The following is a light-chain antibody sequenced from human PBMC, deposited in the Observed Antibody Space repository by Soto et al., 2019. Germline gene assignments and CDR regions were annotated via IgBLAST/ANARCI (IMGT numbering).Light chain of an antibody. CDR3: QQYSSSPRT. CDR2: RAS. CDR1: QSFDNY. Sequence: EIVLTQSPGTLSLSPGDRATLSCRASQSFDNYLAWYQQTPGQAPRLLMYRASTRASDIPDRFTGSGSGTDFTLTISRLEPEDFAVYYCQQYSSSPRTFGQGTKVDIK. J-gene: IGKJ1*01. V-gene: IGKV3-20*01.